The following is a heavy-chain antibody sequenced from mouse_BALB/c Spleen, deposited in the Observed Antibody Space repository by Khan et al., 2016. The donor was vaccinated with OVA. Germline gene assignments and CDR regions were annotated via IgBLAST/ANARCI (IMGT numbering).Heavy chain of an antibody. Sequence: QIQLVQSGPELKKPGETVKISCKASGYTFRNYGMNWMKQAPGKGLKWMGWINTYTGEPTYADDFKGRFAFSLETSASTAYLQITNLKNEDTATYFCTRKEYGRYFDYWGQGTTLTVSS. D-gene: IGHD2-10*02. CDR1: GYTFRNYG. J-gene: IGHJ2*01. CDR3: TRKEYGRYFDY. CDR2: INTYTGEP. V-gene: IGHV9-3-1*01.